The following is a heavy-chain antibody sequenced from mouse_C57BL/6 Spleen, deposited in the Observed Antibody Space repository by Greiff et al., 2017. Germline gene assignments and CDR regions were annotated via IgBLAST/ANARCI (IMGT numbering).Heavy chain of an antibody. Sequence: EVKLQESGPGLVKPSQSLSLTCSVTGYSITSGYYWNWIRQFPGNKLEWMGYISYDGSNNYNPSLKNRISITRDTSKNQFFLKLNSVTTEDTATYYCARGDGSSYWYFDVWGTGTTVTVSS. CDR2: ISYDGSN. CDR1: GYSITSGYY. V-gene: IGHV3-6*01. D-gene: IGHD1-1*01. CDR3: ARGDGSSYWYFDV. J-gene: IGHJ1*03.